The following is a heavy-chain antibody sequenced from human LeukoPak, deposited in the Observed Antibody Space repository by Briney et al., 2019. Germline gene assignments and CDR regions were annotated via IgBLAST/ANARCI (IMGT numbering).Heavy chain of an antibody. J-gene: IGHJ4*02. CDR1: GYTFATYG. Sequence: ASVKVSCKASGYTFATYGSCWVRQAPGHGLEWMGWISANNGKTKFAQKFQGRVTMTTDTSTTTAYMELTSLRPDDTAVYYCAKVAGDRLDSWGQGTLVTVSS. D-gene: IGHD6-13*01. CDR2: ISANNGKT. CDR3: AKVAGDRLDS. V-gene: IGHV1-18*01.